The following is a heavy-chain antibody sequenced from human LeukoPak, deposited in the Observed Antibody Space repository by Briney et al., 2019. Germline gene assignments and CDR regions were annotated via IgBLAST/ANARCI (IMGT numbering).Heavy chain of an antibody. D-gene: IGHD2-2*01. CDR3: ARDPQGCSSTSCRDYYYYYGMDV. Sequence: GVLRLSCAASGFTFSSYSMNWVRQAPGKGLEWVSSISSSSSYIYYADSVKGRFTISRDNAKNSLYLQMNSLRAEDTAVYYCARDPQGCSSTSCRDYYYYYGMDVWGQGTTVTGSS. J-gene: IGHJ6*02. CDR2: ISSSSSYI. CDR1: GFTFSSYS. V-gene: IGHV3-21*01.